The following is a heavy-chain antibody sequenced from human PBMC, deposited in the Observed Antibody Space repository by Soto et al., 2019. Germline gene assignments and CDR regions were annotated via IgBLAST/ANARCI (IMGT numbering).Heavy chain of an antibody. J-gene: IGHJ4*02. D-gene: IGHD6-13*01. CDR2: ISGSGGST. CDR1: GFTFSSYA. Sequence: GGSLRLSCAASGFTFSSYAMSLVRQAPGKGLEWASAISGSGGSTHYADSVKGRFTISRDNSKNTLYLQMNSLRAEDTAVYYCAKWTGPAAGLGYWGQGTLVTVSS. CDR3: AKWTGPAAGLGY. V-gene: IGHV3-23*01.